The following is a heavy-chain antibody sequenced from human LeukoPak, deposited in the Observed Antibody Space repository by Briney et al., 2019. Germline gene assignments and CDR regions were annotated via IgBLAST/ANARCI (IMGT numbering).Heavy chain of an antibody. V-gene: IGHV3-23*01. J-gene: IGHJ4*02. CDR1: GFTFRSYA. CDR3: AKPFPGHYDILTGYYAPPDY. CDR2: ISGSGGST. D-gene: IGHD3-9*01. Sequence: PGGSLRLSCAASGFTFRSYAMSWVRQAPGKGLEWVSGISGSGGSTYYADSVKGRFTISRDNSKNTLYLQMNSLRAEDTAIYHCAKPFPGHYDILTGYYAPPDYWGQGTLVTVSS.